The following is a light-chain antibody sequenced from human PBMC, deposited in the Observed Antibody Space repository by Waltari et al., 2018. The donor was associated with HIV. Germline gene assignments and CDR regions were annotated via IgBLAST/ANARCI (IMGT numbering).Light chain of an antibody. CDR3: QQYKSYPIT. J-gene: IGKJ5*01. CDR1: QNISSY. CDR2: AAS. Sequence: DIQMTQSPSSLSASVGDRVTIPCRASQNISSYLNWYQQKPGKGPNLLIYAASSLQSGVPSRFSGSGSGTDFTLTINSLQPEDFGNYYCQQYKSYPITFGQGTRLEIK. V-gene: IGKV1-39*01.